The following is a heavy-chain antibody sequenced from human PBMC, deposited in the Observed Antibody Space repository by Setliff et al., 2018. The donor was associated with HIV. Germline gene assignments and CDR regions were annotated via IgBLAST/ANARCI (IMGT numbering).Heavy chain of an antibody. CDR2: VNSDGSRT. CDR3: ARPVEIGPNDAFDI. D-gene: IGHD2-21*01. J-gene: IGHJ3*02. Sequence: GGSLRLSCAASGFTFSSYWMHWVRQVPGKGLVWVSSVNSDGSRTVYADSVKGRFTISRDNAKNMFYLQMNSVRVEDTAVYYCARPVEIGPNDAFDIWGQGTMVTVSS. V-gene: IGHV3-74*01. CDR1: GFTFSSYW.